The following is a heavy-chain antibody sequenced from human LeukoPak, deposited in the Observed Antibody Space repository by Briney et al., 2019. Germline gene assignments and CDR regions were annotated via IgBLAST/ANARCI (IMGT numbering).Heavy chain of an antibody. CDR2: ISDTGGRT. CDR1: GFTFSDSA. Sequence: GSLRLSCAASGFTFSDSAVSWVRHSPGEGLKWVSSISDTGGRTYYADSVKGRFTITRDNSRNTVNLQMNSLRAGDTARYYCAKGGQDFDFWRFDLWGQGILVIVSS. CDR3: AKGGQDFDFWRFDL. D-gene: IGHD3-3*01. J-gene: IGHJ5*02. V-gene: IGHV3-23*01.